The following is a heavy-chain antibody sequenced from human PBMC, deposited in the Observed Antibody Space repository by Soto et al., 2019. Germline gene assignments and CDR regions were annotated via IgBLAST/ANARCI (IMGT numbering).Heavy chain of an antibody. CDR2: IWYDGSNK. D-gene: IGHD3-22*01. CDR1: GFTFSSYG. Sequence: QVQLVESGGGVVQPGRSLRLSCAASGFTFSSYGMHWVRQAPGKGLEWVAVIWYDGSNKYYADSVKGRFTISRDNSKHTLYLQMNSLRAEDTAVYYCARDQFTMIVVSGAAFDIWGQGTMVTVSS. CDR3: ARDQFTMIVVSGAAFDI. V-gene: IGHV3-33*01. J-gene: IGHJ3*02.